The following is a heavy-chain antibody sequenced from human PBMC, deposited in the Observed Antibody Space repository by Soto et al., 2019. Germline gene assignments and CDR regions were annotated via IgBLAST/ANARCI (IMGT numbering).Heavy chain of an antibody. V-gene: IGHV4-61*01. D-gene: IGHD5-18*01. J-gene: IGHJ6*02. CDR3: ARDSAADGYGEDYYYHGMDV. Sequence: ASEDLCPTWTGSGGSPSSGCYLVCWLRQPPGKGLGWIPYIYYSGSTNYNPSLKSRVTISVDTSKNQFSLKLSSVTAADTAVYSCARDSAADGYGEDYYYHGMDVWGQGTTVTVSS. CDR1: GGSPSSGCYL. CDR2: IYYSGST.